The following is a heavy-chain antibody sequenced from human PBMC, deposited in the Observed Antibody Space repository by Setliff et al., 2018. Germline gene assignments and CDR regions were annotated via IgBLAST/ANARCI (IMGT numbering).Heavy chain of an antibody. CDR1: GFSFNSYG. CDR2: TNWNGDDI. J-gene: IGHJ4*01. CDR3: AKDYLSRWWNEPPLYFDD. D-gene: IGHD1-1*01. V-gene: IGHV3-20*04. Sequence: PGGSLRLSCLGSGFSFNSYGINWVRHTPGKGLEWVSGTNWNGDDISYADSVRGRFTISRDNARNSLHLQMNDVRREDAAFYYCAKDYLSRWWNEPPLYFDDWGPGVLVTVSS.